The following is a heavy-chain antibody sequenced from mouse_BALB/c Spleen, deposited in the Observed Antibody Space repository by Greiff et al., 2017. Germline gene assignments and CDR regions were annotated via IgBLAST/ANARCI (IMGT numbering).Heavy chain of an antibody. J-gene: IGHJ4*01. CDR3: TRAGEDAMDY. CDR2: INPSNGGT. V-gene: IGHV1S81*02. Sequence: QVQLQQPGAELVKPGASVKLSCKASGYTFTSYYMYWVKQRPGQGLEWIGGINPSNGGTNFKEKFKSKATLTVDKSSSTAYMQLSSLTSEDSAVYYCTRAGEDAMDYWGQGTSVTVSS. CDR1: GYTFTSYY.